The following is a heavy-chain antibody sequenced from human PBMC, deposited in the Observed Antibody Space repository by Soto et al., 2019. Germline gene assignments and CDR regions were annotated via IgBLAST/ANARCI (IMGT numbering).Heavy chain of an antibody. CDR1: GYTFTSYG. CDR2: ISAYNGNT. V-gene: IGHV1-18*01. CDR3: ATYDYGSGSYSYYGMDV. J-gene: IGHJ6*02. Sequence: QVQLVQSGAEVKKPGASVKVSCKASGYTFTSYGISWVRQAPGQGLEWMGWISAYNGNTNYAQKLQGRVTVTTDTTTSRAYMELRSLRSDDTAVYYCATYDYGSGSYSYYGMDVWGQGTTVTVSS. D-gene: IGHD3-10*01.